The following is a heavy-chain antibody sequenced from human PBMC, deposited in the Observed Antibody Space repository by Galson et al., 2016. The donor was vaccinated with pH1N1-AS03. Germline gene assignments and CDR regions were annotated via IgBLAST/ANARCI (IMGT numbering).Heavy chain of an antibody. Sequence: GQNKYYPESVKGRFTISRDNAKNSLYLQMNSLRVEDTAMYYCARGEMIGDDSWGQGTLVTVSS. CDR3: ARGEMIGDDS. J-gene: IGHJ4*02. V-gene: IGHV3-33*01. CDR2: GQNK. D-gene: IGHD3-16*01.